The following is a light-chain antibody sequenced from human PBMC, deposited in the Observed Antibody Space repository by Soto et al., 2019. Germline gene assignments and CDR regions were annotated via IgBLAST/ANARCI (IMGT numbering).Light chain of an antibody. CDR3: QQYGSSPET. CDR2: DTS. CDR1: QSVSSGY. J-gene: IGKJ2*01. V-gene: IGKV3D-20*01. Sequence: EIVLTQSPGTLSLSPGERATLSCGASQSVSSGYLAWYQQKPGLAPRLLIYDTSTRATGIPDRFSGSGSGTDFTLTISRLELDDFAVYYCQQYGSSPETFGQGTKLEIK.